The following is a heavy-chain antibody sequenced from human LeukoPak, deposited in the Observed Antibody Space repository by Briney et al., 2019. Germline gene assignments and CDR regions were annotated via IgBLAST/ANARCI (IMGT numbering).Heavy chain of an antibody. D-gene: IGHD3-3*01. Sequence: PGGSLRLSCAASGFTFSSYVMSWVRQAPGKGLEWVSGISGRGSSTYYADSVKGRFTISRDNSKNTLYLQMNSLRAEDTAVYYCARDPGPYDFWSGYYSYYYYGMDVWGQGTTVTVSS. J-gene: IGHJ6*02. CDR1: GFTFSSYV. V-gene: IGHV3-23*01. CDR2: ISGRGSST. CDR3: ARDPGPYDFWSGYYSYYYYGMDV.